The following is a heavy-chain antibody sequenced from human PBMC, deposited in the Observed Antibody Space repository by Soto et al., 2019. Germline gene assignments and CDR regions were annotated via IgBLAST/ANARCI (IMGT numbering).Heavy chain of an antibody. J-gene: IGHJ5*02. CDR3: ARVAFEGQPDCSGGSCYPGWFDP. D-gene: IGHD2-15*01. V-gene: IGHV4-30-2*01. CDR2: IYHSGST. CDR1: GGSISSGGYS. Sequence: QLQLQESGSGLVKPSQTLSLTCAVSGGSISSGGYSWSWIRQPPGKGLEWIGYIYHSGSTYYNPSLKSRVTISVDRSKNQFSLKLSSVTAADTAVYYCARVAFEGQPDCSGGSCYPGWFDPWGQGTLVTVSS.